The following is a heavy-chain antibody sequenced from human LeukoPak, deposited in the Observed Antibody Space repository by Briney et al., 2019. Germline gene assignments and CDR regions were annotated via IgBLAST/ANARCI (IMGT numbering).Heavy chain of an antibody. J-gene: IGHJ4*02. CDR1: GGSTGSYY. D-gene: IGHD3-16*01. V-gene: IGHV4-59*01. Sequence: PSETLSLTCTVSGGSTGSYYWSWIRQPPGKGLEWIGYIYYSGSTNYNPSLKSRVTISVDTSKIQFSLKLSSVTAADTAVYYCARGRGYFDYWGQGTLVTVSS. CDR2: IYYSGST. CDR3: ARGRGYFDY.